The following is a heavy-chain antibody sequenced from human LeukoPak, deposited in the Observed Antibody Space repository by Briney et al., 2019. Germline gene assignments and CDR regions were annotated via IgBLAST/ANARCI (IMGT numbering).Heavy chain of an antibody. D-gene: IGHD5-18*01. J-gene: IGHJ4*02. CDR2: INHSGRT. V-gene: IGHV4-34*01. CDR3: ARMAAMVTLDY. Sequence: PSETLSLTCAVYGGSFSGYYWSWIRQPPGKGLEWIGEINHSGRTNYNPSLKSRVTISVDTPKNQFSLNLSSVTAADTAVYYCARMAAMVTLDYWGQGTLVTVSS. CDR1: GGSFSGYY.